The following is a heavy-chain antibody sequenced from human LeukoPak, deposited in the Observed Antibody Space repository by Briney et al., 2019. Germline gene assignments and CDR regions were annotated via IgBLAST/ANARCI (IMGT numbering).Heavy chain of an antibody. V-gene: IGHV4-4*02. D-gene: IGHD6-19*01. CDR1: GVSISSNYW. Sequence: SGTLSLTCAVSGVSISSNYWWTWVRQPPGKGLEWIGGIYHSGSTNYSPSLKSRVTISVDKSNNQFSLKLSSVTAAVTAVYYCARGNSLLRPRSSGWGGAFDIWGQGTMVTVSS. CDR3: ARGNSLLRPRSSGWGGAFDI. CDR2: IYHSGST. J-gene: IGHJ3*02.